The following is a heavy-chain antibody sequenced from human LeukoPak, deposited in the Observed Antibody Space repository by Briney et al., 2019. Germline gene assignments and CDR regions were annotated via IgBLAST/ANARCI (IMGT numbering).Heavy chain of an antibody. V-gene: IGHV4-38-2*02. CDR2: IYHSGST. Sequence: PSETLSLTCTVSGYSITSGYYWGWIRQPPGKGLEWIGSIYHSGSTHYNPSLNSRVTMSVDTSKNQVSLKLSSVTAADTAVYYCARGERYSHTTKFDYWGQGTLVTVSS. CDR3: ARGERYSHTTKFDY. J-gene: IGHJ4*02. D-gene: IGHD5-18*01. CDR1: GYSITSGYY.